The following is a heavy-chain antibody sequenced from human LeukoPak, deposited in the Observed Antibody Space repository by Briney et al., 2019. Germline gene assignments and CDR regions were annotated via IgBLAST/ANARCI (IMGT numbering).Heavy chain of an antibody. V-gene: IGHV4-38-2*01. D-gene: IGHD2-2*01. CDR1: GYSISSGYY. CDR3: ARGEGDYQLLWKSRYYFDY. Sequence: PSETLSLTCAVSGYSISSGYYWGWIRQPPGKGLEWIGSIYHSGSTYYNPSLKSRVTISVDTSKNQFSLKLSSVTAADTAVYYCARGEGDYQLLWKSRYYFDYWGQGTLVTVSS. J-gene: IGHJ4*02. CDR2: IYHSGST.